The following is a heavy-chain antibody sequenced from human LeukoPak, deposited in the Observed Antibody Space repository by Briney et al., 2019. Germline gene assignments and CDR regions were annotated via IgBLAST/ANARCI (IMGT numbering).Heavy chain of an antibody. V-gene: IGHV4-38-2*02. CDR2: IFQSGHT. Sequence: PSETLSLTCTVSDYSISSGYYWGWIRQPPGKGLEWTGSIFQSGHTYYSPSLKSRVTISVDTSNNRFSLSLSAVTAADTAVYYCASDFWSGYYDYWGQGTLVTVSS. D-gene: IGHD3-3*01. CDR3: ASDFWSGYYDY. J-gene: IGHJ4*02. CDR1: DYSISSGYY.